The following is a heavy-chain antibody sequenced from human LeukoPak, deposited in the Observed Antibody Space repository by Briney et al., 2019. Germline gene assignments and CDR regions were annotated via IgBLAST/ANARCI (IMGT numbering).Heavy chain of an antibody. CDR1: GGTFRSYG. J-gene: IGHJ5*02. Sequence: GSSVKVSCKASGGTFRSYGFTWVRQAPGQGLEWMGGIIPILGTANYAQMFQGRVTITTDESTNTAYMELSSLRSEDTAVYYCARELNYGDYAYWFDPWGQGTLVTVSS. D-gene: IGHD4-17*01. V-gene: IGHV1-69*05. CDR3: ARELNYGDYAYWFDP. CDR2: IIPILGTA.